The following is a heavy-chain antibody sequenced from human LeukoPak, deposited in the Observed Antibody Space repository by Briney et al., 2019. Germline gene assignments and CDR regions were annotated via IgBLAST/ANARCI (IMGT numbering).Heavy chain of an antibody. D-gene: IGHD3-10*01. CDR1: GGSINSDY. Sequence: SETLSLTCTVSGGSINSDYWSWIRQSPGKGLEWIGYIYYSGNTNYNPSLMSRVTISIDTSKNHFSLKLTSVTAADTAVYYCASTLYGSGSTYLDYWGQGTLVTVSS. J-gene: IGHJ4*02. CDR3: ASTLYGSGSTYLDY. CDR2: IYYSGNT. V-gene: IGHV4-59*01.